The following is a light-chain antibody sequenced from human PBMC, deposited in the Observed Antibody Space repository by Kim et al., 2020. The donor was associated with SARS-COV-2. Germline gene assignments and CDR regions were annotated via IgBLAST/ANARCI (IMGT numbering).Light chain of an antibody. J-gene: IGLJ2*01. V-gene: IGLV6-57*03. CDR3: QSYDGSTVV. CDR1: GGAIASSY. Sequence: GQQLPIACIPSGGAIASSYVHCYQQRPGSAPTTVIYENNQRPSGVSDRFSGSIDRSSNSASLTISGLNTEDEADCYCQSYDGSTVVFGGGTKLTVL. CDR2: ENN.